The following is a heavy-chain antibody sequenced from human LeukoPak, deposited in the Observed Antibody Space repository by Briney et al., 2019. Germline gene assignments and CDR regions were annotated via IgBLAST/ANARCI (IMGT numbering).Heavy chain of an antibody. V-gene: IGHV3-53*05. CDR1: GLTVSSNC. CDR2: IYSGGST. J-gene: IGHJ4*02. Sequence: EGSLRLSCAASGLTVSSNCMSWVRQAPGKGLEWVSFIYSGGSTYYTDSVKGRFTISRDNSKNTLYLQMGSLRTEDMAVYYCARAATVTAESAFGYWGQGTLVTVSS. CDR3: ARAATVTAESAFGY. D-gene: IGHD4-17*01.